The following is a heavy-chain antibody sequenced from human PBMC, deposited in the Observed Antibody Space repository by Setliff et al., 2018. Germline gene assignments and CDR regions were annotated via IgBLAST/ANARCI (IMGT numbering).Heavy chain of an antibody. D-gene: IGHD5-18*01. V-gene: IGHV3-7*03. CDR2: IKKQDGSEK. CDR3: AKLVWLTTWYYMDV. J-gene: IGHJ6*03. CDR1: GFTFSSYW. Sequence: GSLRLSCAASGFTFSSYWMSWVRQAPGKGLEWVANIKKQDGSEKYYVDSVKGRFTISRDNAKNSLYLQMNSLRAEDTAVYYCAKLVWLTTWYYMDVWGKGPRSPSP.